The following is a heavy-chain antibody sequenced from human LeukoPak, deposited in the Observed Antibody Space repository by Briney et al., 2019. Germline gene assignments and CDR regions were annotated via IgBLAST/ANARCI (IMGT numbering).Heavy chain of an antibody. V-gene: IGHV3-23*01. Sequence: GRSLRLSCAASGFTFINYAMTWVRQAPGKGLEWVSTISGSGDSTYYADSVKGRFTMSRDNSKNTLHLQMSSLRAEDSAVYYCAKDRRNDYAQGLDYWGQGTLVTVSS. J-gene: IGHJ4*02. D-gene: IGHD4-17*01. CDR1: GFTFINYA. CDR2: ISGSGDST. CDR3: AKDRRNDYAQGLDY.